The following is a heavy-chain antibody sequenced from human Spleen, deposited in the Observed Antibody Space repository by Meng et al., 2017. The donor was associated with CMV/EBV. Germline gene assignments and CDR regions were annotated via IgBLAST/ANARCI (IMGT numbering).Heavy chain of an antibody. J-gene: IGHJ4*02. CDR2: ISAYNGNT. D-gene: IGHD5-18*01. Sequence: ASVKVSCKASGYTFTSYGISWVRQAPGQGLEWMGWISAYNGNTNYAQKLQGRVTMTTDTSTSTAYMELRSLRSDDTAVYYCAREDTRALSYYLDYWGQGSLVTVSS. CDR3: AREDTRALSYYLDY. V-gene: IGHV1-18*01. CDR1: GYTFTSYG.